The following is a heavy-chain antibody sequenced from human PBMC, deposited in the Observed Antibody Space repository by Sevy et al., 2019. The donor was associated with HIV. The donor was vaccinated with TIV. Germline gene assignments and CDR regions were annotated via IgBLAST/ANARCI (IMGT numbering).Heavy chain of an antibody. CDR3: ARVLRPVDYYYYYMDV. D-gene: IGHD1-26*01. Sequence: ASVKVSCKASGGTFSSYAISWVRQAPGQGLEWMGGIIPIFGTANYAQKFQGRVTITADKSTSTAYMELSSLRSEDTAVYYWARVLRPVDYYYYYMDVWGKGTTVTVSS. V-gene: IGHV1-69*06. CDR1: GGTFSSYA. J-gene: IGHJ6*03. CDR2: IIPIFGTA.